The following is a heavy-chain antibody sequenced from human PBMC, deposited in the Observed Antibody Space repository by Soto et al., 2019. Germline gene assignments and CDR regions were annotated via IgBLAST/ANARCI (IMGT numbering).Heavy chain of an antibody. CDR3: AGGIPWIQLWSYYFDP. J-gene: IGHJ4*02. Sequence: SETLSLTCTVSGGSISSYYWSWIRQPPGKGLEWIGHISYSGSTNYNPSLKSRVTISIDTSKTQFSLKLNSVTAADTAVYYCAGGIPWIQLWSYYFDPWGQGTLVTVSS. CDR1: GGSISSYY. V-gene: IGHV4-59*01. D-gene: IGHD5-18*01. CDR2: ISYSGST.